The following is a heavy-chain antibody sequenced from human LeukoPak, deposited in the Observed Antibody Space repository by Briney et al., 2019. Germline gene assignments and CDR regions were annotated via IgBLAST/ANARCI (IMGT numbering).Heavy chain of an antibody. D-gene: IGHD2-2*02. CDR2: IYYSGST. Sequence: PSETLSLTCAVYGGSFSGYYWNWIRQPPGKGLEWIGYIYYSGSTNYNPSLKSRVTISVDTSKNQFSLKLSSVTAADTAVYYCARHGYCSSTSCYTRGDAFDIWGQGTMVTVSS. CDR1: GGSFSGYY. J-gene: IGHJ3*02. CDR3: ARHGYCSSTSCYTRGDAFDI. V-gene: IGHV4-59*08.